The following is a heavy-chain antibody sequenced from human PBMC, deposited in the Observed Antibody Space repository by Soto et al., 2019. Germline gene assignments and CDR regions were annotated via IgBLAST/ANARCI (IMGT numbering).Heavy chain of an antibody. Sequence: ETLSLTCAVYGGSFSDKYWSWIRQPPGKGLEWIGEINHSGSTNYNPSLKSRVTISVDTSKNQFSLKLSSVTAADTAVYYCASWDYWGQGTLVTVSS. J-gene: IGHJ4*02. CDR2: INHSGST. CDR3: ASWDY. CDR1: GGSFSDKY. V-gene: IGHV4-34*01.